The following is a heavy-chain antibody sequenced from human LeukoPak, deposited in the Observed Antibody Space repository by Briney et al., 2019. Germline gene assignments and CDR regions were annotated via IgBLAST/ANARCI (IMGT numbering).Heavy chain of an antibody. V-gene: IGHV1-8*02. Sequence: ASVKVSCKASGYTFTSYGISWVRQAPGQGLEWMGWMNPNSGNTGYAQKFQGRVTMTRNTSISTAYMELSSLRSEDTAVYYCARTRGYSYGYSDYWGQGTLVTVSS. D-gene: IGHD5-18*01. J-gene: IGHJ4*02. CDR1: GYTFTSYG. CDR2: MNPNSGNT. CDR3: ARTRGYSYGYSDY.